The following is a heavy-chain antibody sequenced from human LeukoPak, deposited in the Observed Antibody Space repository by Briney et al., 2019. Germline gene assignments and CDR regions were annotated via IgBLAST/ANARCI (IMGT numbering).Heavy chain of an antibody. J-gene: IGHJ4*02. V-gene: IGHV3-48*03. CDR2: ISSSGSTI. CDR3: ARVMGRYCSSTSCYVDY. CDR1: GFTFSSYE. Sequence: LAGGSLRLSCAASGFTFSSYEMNWVRQAPGKGLEWVSYISSSGSTIYYADSVKGRFTISRDNSKNTLYLQMNSLRAEDTAVYYCARVMGRYCSSTSCYVDYWGQGTLVTVSS. D-gene: IGHD2-2*01.